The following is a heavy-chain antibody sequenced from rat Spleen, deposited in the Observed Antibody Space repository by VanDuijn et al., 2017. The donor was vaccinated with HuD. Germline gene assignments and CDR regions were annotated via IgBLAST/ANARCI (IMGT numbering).Heavy chain of an antibody. CDR1: GFTLXXNW. D-gene: IGHD5-1*01. J-gene: IGHJ2*01. Sequence: EVQLVESGGGLVQPGSPXXVSCVASGFTLXXNWLXXIRXXPTKGXEWXXPISYYGSSTYYRDSVKGRFTISRDNAKSTLYLQVDSLRSEDTATYYCARGGNWGYFDYWGQGVMVTVSS. CDR3: ARGGNWGYFDY. V-gene: IGHV5-29*01. CDR2: ISYYGSST.